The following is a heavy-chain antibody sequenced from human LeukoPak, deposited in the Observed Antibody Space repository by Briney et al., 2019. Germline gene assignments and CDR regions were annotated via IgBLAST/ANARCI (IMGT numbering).Heavy chain of an antibody. D-gene: IGHD3-10*01. Sequence: ASVKVPCKASGYTFTGYYMHWVRQAPGQGLEWMGRINPNSGGTNYAQKFQGRVTMTRDTSISTAYMELSRLRSDDTAVYYCARAITMVRGAPPGYWGQGTLVTVSS. J-gene: IGHJ4*02. CDR3: ARAITMVRGAPPGY. CDR2: INPNSGGT. CDR1: GYTFTGYY. V-gene: IGHV1-2*06.